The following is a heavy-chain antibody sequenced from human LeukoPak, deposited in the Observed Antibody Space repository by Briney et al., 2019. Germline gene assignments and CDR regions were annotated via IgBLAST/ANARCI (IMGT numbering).Heavy chain of an antibody. CDR3: ARGSSGWYIVGPSALDY. CDR1: GGTFSSYA. J-gene: IGHJ4*02. V-gene: IGHV1-69*06. CDR2: IIPIFGTA. Sequence: SVKVSCKASGGTFSSYAISWVRQAPGQGLEWMGGIIPIFGTANYAQKFQGRVTITADKSTSTAYMELSSLRSEDTAVYYCARGSSGWYIVGPSALDYWGQGTLVTVPS. D-gene: IGHD6-19*01.